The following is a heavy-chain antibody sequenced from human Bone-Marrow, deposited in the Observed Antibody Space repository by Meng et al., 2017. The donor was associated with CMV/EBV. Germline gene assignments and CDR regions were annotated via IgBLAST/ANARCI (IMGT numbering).Heavy chain of an antibody. J-gene: IGHJ6*02. Sequence: ASVKVSCKASGYTFTSYGISWVRQAPGQGLEWMGWISAYNGNTNYAQKLQGRVTMPTDTSTSTAYMELRSLRSDDTAVYYCAREGAWVATIDYYYYYGMDVWGQGTTVTVSS. CDR3: AREGAWVATIDYYYYYGMDV. D-gene: IGHD5-12*01. V-gene: IGHV1-18*01. CDR2: ISAYNGNT. CDR1: GYTFTSYG.